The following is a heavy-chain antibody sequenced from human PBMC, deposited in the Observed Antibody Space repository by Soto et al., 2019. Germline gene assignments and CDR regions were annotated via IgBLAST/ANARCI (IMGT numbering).Heavy chain of an antibody. CDR2: INSDGGST. V-gene: IGHV3-74*01. CDR1: GFTFSSYW. CDR3: VKSNEAPNCSRTSCYDFDY. J-gene: IGHJ4*02. Sequence: GESLKISCAASGFTFSSYWMHWVRQAPGKGLVWVSRINSDGGSTSYADSVKGRFTISRDNSKNTLYLQMNSLRAEDTAVYYCVKSNEAPNCSRTSCYDFDYWGQGTLVTVSS. D-gene: IGHD2-2*01.